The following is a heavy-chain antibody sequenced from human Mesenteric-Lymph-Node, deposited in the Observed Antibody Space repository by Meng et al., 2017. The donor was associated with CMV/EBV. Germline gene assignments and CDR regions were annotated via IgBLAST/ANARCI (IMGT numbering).Heavy chain of an antibody. J-gene: IGHJ5*02. CDR2: ISSSSSYI. CDR1: GFTFSSYS. D-gene: IGHD2-15*01. V-gene: IGHV3-21*04. CDR3: AREDLRGTGKYSFDT. Sequence: GESLKISCAASGFTFSSYSMNWVRQAPGKGLEWVSSISSSSSYIYYADSVKGRFTISRDNAKNSLYLQMNSLRAEDTAVYYCAREDLRGTGKYSFDTWGQGTLVTVSS.